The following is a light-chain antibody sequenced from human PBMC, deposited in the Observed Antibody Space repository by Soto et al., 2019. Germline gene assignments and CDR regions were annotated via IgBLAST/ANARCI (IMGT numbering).Light chain of an antibody. CDR1: SSDVGGSNY. CDR2: DVS. J-gene: IGLJ2*01. CDR3: CSYAGSYTFVV. V-gene: IGLV2-11*01. Sequence: QSVLTQPRSVSGSPGQSGTISCTGTSSDVGGSNYVSWYQQHPGKAPKLMIYDVSKRPSGVPDRFSGSKSGNTASLTISGLQAEDEADYYCCSYAGSYTFVVFGGGTKLTVL.